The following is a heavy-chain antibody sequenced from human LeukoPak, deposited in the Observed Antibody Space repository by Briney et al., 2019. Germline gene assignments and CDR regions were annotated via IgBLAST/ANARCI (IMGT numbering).Heavy chain of an antibody. CDR3: ARELKGPVTGTTAHYYMDV. J-gene: IGHJ6*03. CDR2: IYYSGST. V-gene: IGHV4-39*07. CDR1: GGSISSSSYY. Sequence: SETLSLTCTVSGGSISSSSYYWGWIRQPPGKGLEWIGSIYYSGSTYYNPSLKSRVTISVDTSKNQFSLKLSSVTAADTAVYYCARELKGPVTGTTAHYYMDVWGKGTTVTVSS. D-gene: IGHD1-7*01.